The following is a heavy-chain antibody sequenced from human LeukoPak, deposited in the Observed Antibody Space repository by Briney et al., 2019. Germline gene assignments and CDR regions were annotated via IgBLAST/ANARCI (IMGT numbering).Heavy chain of an antibody. D-gene: IGHD6-19*01. CDR2: IYPGDSDT. J-gene: IGHJ4*02. CDR1: GYRFTSYW. V-gene: IGHV5-51*01. Sequence: GESLKISCKGSGYRFTSYWIGWVRQMPGKGLEWMGIIYPGDSDTRYSPSFQGQVTISADKSISTAYLQWSSLKASGTAMYYCLIVPRGPYSSGWTPPFDYWGQGTLVTVSS. CDR3: LIVPRGPYSSGWTPPFDY.